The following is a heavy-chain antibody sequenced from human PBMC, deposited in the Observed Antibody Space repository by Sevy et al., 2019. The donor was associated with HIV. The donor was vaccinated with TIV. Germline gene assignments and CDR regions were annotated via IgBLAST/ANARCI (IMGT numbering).Heavy chain of an antibody. V-gene: IGHV1-24*01. CDR2: FDPEDGDPEDGKT. CDR3: ATTKDYYDSSGYPFDY. CDR1: GYTLTQFS. J-gene: IGHJ4*02. Sequence: ASVKVSCKVSGYTLTQFSMHWVRQAPGKGLEWMTTFDPEDGDPEDGKTIYAQKFLGRVTMTEDTSTDTAYMELSSLRADDTAGYHCATTKDYYDSSGYPFDYWGQGTLVTVSS. D-gene: IGHD3-22*01.